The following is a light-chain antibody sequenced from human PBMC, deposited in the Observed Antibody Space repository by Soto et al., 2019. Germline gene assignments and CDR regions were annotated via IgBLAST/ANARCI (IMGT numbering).Light chain of an antibody. Sequence: EIVLTQSPATLSLSPGERATLSCGASRSVVGRYIAWYQQKPGLAPRLLIYDASSRATGIPDRFSGSGSGTDFSLTITRLEPEDFAVYYCQQYGTSPYTFGQGTKLEIK. CDR1: RSVVGRY. CDR3: QQYGTSPYT. J-gene: IGKJ2*01. CDR2: DAS. V-gene: IGKV3D-20*01.